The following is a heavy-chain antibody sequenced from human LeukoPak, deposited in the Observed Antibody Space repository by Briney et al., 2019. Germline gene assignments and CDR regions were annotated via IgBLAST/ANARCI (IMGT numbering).Heavy chain of an antibody. CDR2: INPNSGGT. V-gene: IGHV1-2*06. J-gene: IGHJ4*02. CDR1: GYTFTGYY. CDR3: ATTLYYDSSGYPY. D-gene: IGHD3-22*01. Sequence: ASVKVSCKASGYTFTGYYMHWVRQAPGQGLEWMGRINPNSGGTNYAQKFQGRVTMTRDTSISTAYMELSRLRSDDTAVYYCATTLYYDSSGYPYWGQGTLVTVSS.